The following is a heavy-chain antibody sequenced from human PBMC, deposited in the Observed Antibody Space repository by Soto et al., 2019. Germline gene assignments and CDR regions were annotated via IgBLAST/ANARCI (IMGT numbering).Heavy chain of an antibody. CDR2: ISWNSGSI. CDR1: GFTFDDYA. V-gene: IGHV3-9*01. Sequence: PGGSLRLSCAASGFTFDDYAMHWVRQAPGKGLEWVSGISWNSGSIGYADSVKGRFTISRDNAKNSLYLQMNSLRAEDTALYYCAKASQWELIYYFDYWGQGTLVTVSS. J-gene: IGHJ4*02. D-gene: IGHD1-26*01. CDR3: AKASQWELIYYFDY.